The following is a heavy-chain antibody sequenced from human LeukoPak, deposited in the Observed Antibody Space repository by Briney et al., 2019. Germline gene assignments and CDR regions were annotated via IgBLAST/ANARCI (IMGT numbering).Heavy chain of an antibody. V-gene: IGHV1-2*02. CDR3: ARGSETYYDFWSGSSFDY. CDR1: GYSFTGYY. CDR2: INPNNGAT. J-gene: IGHJ4*02. D-gene: IGHD3-3*01. Sequence: EASVKVSCKASGYSFTGYYIHWVRQAPGQGLDWMGWINPNNGATKYAQKFQGRVTMTRDTSISRAYMELTRLRSDDTAVYYCARGSETYYDFWSGSSFDYWGEGTLVTVSS.